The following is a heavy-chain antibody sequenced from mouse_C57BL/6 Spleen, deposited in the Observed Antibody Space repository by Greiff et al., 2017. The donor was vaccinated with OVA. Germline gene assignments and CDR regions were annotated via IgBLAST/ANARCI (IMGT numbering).Heavy chain of an antibody. D-gene: IGHD1-1*01. CDR2: IDPSDSET. CDR1: GYTFTSYW. CDR3: ARYRGPVVDWYFDV. J-gene: IGHJ1*03. Sequence: QVHVKQPGAELVRPGSSVKLSCKASGYTFTSYWMHWVKQRPIQGLEWIGNIDPSDSETHYNQKFKDKATLTVDKSSSTAYMQLSSLTSEDSAVYYCARYRGPVVDWYFDVWGTGTTVTVSS. V-gene: IGHV1-52*01.